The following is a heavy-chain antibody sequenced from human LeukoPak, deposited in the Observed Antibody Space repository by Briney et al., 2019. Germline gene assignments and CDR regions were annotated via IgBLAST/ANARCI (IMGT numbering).Heavy chain of an antibody. CDR3: ARGIAAAGRDWFDP. V-gene: IGHV1-2*02. CDR2: INPNSGGT. D-gene: IGHD6-13*01. CDR1: GYTFTGYY. J-gene: IGHJ5*02. Sequence: GASVKVSCKASGYTFTGYYMHWVRQAPRQGLEWMGWINPNSGGTNYAQKFQGRVTMTRDTSISTAYMELSRLRSDDTAVYYCARGIAAAGRDWFDPWGQGTLVTVSS.